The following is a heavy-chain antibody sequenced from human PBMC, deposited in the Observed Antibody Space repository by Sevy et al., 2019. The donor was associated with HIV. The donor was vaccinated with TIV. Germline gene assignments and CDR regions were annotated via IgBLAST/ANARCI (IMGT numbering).Heavy chain of an antibody. D-gene: IGHD6-13*01. V-gene: IGHV3-23*01. CDR2: MPSTGVNT. Sequence: GGSLRLSCAASGFSLNTYWMSWVRQAPGKGLEWVATMPSTGVNTFYANSVKGRFTISRDNSRSTLYLQMNSLRAEDTALYYCARGWPINFWGQGTLVTVSS. J-gene: IGHJ4*02. CDR1: GFSLNTYW. CDR3: ARGWPINF.